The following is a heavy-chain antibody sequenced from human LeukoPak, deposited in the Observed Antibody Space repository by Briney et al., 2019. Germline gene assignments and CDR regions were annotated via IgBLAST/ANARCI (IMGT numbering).Heavy chain of an antibody. CDR1: GGSFSGYY. CDR3: ARATGNRYSGSYYRY. Sequence: PSETLSLTCAVYGGSFSGYYWGWIRQPPGKGLEWIGEINHSGSTNYNPSLKSRVTVSVDTSKNQFSLKLSSVTAADTAVYYCARATGNRYSGSYYRYWGQGTLVTVSS. D-gene: IGHD1-26*01. CDR2: INHSGST. V-gene: IGHV4-34*01. J-gene: IGHJ4*02.